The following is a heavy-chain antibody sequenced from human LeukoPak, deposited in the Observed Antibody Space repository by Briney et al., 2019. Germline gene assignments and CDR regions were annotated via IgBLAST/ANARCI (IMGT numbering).Heavy chain of an antibody. Sequence: PSETLSLTCAVYGGSFIGFHWNWIRQPPGKGLEWIGDINHSGSTNYNPSLTSRVTISVDPSKNQFSLKLSSVTAADTAVYYCARGKGIYDYVWGSYRSRWFDPWGQGTLVTVSS. V-gene: IGHV4-34*01. CDR1: GGSFIGFH. CDR3: ARGKGIYDYVWGSYRSRWFDP. CDR2: INHSGST. J-gene: IGHJ5*02. D-gene: IGHD3-16*02.